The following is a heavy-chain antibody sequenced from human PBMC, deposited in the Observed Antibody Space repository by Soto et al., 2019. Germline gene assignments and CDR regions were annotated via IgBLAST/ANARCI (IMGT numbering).Heavy chain of an antibody. CDR1: KFTFSSYG. D-gene: IGHD5-18*01. CDR2: ISYDGSSR. CDR3: PRGKGTAVVGSEARYYGMDV. J-gene: IGHJ6*02. Sequence: GGSLRLSCVVSKFTFSSYGMHWVRQAPGKGLEWVATISYDGSSRYYADSVKGRFTISRDNSKNTVYLQMDGLRVEDTAVYYCPRGKGTAVVGSEARYYGMDVWGQGSTVIVS. V-gene: IGHV3-30*03.